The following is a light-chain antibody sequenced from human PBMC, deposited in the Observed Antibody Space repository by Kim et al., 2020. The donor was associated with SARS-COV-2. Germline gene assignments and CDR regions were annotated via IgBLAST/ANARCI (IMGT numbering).Light chain of an antibody. Sequence: GAIICSAGSSTNSAAYDVHWYQHLPGTAPKLLIYGDTNRPSGVPDRFSGSKSGTSASLAITGLQAEDEADYYCQSYDSSLSDSWVFGGGTQLTVL. CDR2: GDT. CDR3: QSYDSSLSDSWV. V-gene: IGLV1-40*01. CDR1: STNSAAYD. J-gene: IGLJ3*02.